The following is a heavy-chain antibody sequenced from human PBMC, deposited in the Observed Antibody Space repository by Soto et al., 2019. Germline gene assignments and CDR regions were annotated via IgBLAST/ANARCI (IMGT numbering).Heavy chain of an antibody. D-gene: IGHD7-27*01. CDR2: ISYDGSNK. J-gene: IGHJ4*02. CDR3: ARDGDGYFDY. Sequence: QVQLVESGGGVVQPGRSLRLSCAASGFTFSSYAMHWVRQAPGKGLEWVAVISYDGSNKYYADSVKGRFTISRDNSKNTLYLQMNSLRAEDTAVYYCARDGDGYFDYWGQGTLVIVST. CDR1: GFTFSSYA. V-gene: IGHV3-30-3*01.